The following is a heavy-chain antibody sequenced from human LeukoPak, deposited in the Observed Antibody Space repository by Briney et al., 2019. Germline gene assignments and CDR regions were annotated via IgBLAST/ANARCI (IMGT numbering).Heavy chain of an antibody. J-gene: IGHJ4*02. Sequence: PSETLSLTCAVSGGSISSSNWWSWVRQPPGKGLEWIGEIYHSGSTNYNPSLKSRVTISVDKSKNQFSLKLSSVTAADTAVYYCARALYGSGSYDRDYWGQGTLVTVSS. V-gene: IGHV4-4*02. CDR1: GGSISSSNW. CDR3: ARALYGSGSYDRDY. CDR2: IYHSGST. D-gene: IGHD3-10*01.